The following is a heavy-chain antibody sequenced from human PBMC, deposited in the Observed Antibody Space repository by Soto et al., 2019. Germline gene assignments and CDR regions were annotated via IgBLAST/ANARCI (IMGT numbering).Heavy chain of an antibody. CDR3: ARQVTTDYYYGMDV. J-gene: IGHJ6*02. CDR2: INPNSGGT. Sequence: ASVKVSCKASGYTFTGYYMHWVRQAPGQGLEWMGWINPNSGGTNYAQKFQGWATMTRDTSISTAYMELSRLRSDDTAVYYCARQVTTDYYYGMDVWGQGTTVTVSS. CDR1: GYTFTGYY. V-gene: IGHV1-2*04. D-gene: IGHD4-17*01.